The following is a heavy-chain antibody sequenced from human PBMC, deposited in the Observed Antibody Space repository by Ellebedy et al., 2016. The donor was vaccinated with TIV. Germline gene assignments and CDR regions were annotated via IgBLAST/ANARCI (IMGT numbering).Heavy chain of an antibody. D-gene: IGHD1-7*01. J-gene: IGHJ4*02. CDR1: GVSVSSYY. CDR3: ARVATTGSTFDY. Sequence: MPSETLSLTCTVSGVSVSSYYWSWIRQPPGKGLEWIGYIDYSGTTYFNPTLKSRVTLSLDTSKNQFSLRVNSVTAADTAVYYCARVATTGSTFDYWGQGALVTVSS. CDR2: IDYSGTT. V-gene: IGHV4-59*02.